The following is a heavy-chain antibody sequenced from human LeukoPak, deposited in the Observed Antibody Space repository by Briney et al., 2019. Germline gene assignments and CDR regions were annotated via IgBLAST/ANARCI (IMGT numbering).Heavy chain of an antibody. D-gene: IGHD3-3*01. V-gene: IGHV4-39*07. CDR1: GGSISSSSYY. CDR3: ARVAPSGYYYARGYYYYYMDV. Sequence: PSETLSLTCPVSGGSISSSSYYWGWIRQPPGKGLERIGSIYYSGCTYYNPSLKSRVTVSVDTSKNQFSLKLSSVTAADTAVYYCARVAPSGYYYARGYYYYYMDVWGKGTTVTVSS. CDR2: IYYSGCT. J-gene: IGHJ6*03.